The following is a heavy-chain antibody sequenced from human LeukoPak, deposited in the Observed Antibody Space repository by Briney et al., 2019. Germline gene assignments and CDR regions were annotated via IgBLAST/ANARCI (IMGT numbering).Heavy chain of an antibody. CDR1: GFSFGEYS. Sequence: GGSVRLSFPASGFSFGEYSMTGVGQARGKGLEGVSYIRSDSSAIYYADSVKGRFTISRDNAKKSLYLQMNSLRAEDTAVYYCASREGYYYDSSGIALGIWGQGTLVTVSS. CDR2: IRSDSSAI. J-gene: IGHJ4*02. V-gene: IGHV3-48*01. D-gene: IGHD3-22*01. CDR3: ASREGYYYDSSGIALGI.